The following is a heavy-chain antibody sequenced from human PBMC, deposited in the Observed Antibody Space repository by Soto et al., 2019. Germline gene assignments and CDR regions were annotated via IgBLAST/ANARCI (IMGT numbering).Heavy chain of an antibody. V-gene: IGHV1-24*01. J-gene: IGHJ6*02. CDR2: FDPEDGET. D-gene: IGHD6-13*01. CDR3: ATKGRWYVGYYYYGMDV. Sequence: GGSLRLSCAASGFTFSTYTMNWVRQAPGKGLEWVGGFDPEDGETIYAQKFQGRVTMTEDTSTDSAYMELSSLRSEDTAVYYCATKGRWYVGYYYYGMDVWGQGTTVIVSS. CDR1: GFTFSTYT.